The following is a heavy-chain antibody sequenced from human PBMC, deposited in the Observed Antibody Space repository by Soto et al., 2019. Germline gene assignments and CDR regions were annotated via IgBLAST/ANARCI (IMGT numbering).Heavy chain of an antibody. J-gene: IGHJ6*02. CDR1: GFTFSSYG. Sequence: QVQLVESGGGVVQPGRSLRLSCAASGFTFSSYGMHWVRQAPGKGLEWVAVISYDGSNKYYADSVKGRFTISRDNSKNTLYLQMNSLRAEDTAVYYCAKKAELKARYYYYYGMDVWGQGTTVTVSS. CDR3: AKKAELKARYYYYYGMDV. D-gene: IGHD3-10*01. V-gene: IGHV3-30*18. CDR2: ISYDGSNK.